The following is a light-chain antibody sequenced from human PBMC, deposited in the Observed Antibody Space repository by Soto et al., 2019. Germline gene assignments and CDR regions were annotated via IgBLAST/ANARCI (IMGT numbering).Light chain of an antibody. CDR3: QQYDNWPYT. Sequence: EVVMTQSPAPLSVSPGDTATLSCRASQSVSSNLAWYQQRPGQAPRLLIYGASTRATGIPARFSGTVSGTEFTLTISSLQSADFALYFCQQYDNWPYTFAQGTKLDLK. V-gene: IGKV3-15*01. CDR1: QSVSSN. CDR2: GAS. J-gene: IGKJ2*01.